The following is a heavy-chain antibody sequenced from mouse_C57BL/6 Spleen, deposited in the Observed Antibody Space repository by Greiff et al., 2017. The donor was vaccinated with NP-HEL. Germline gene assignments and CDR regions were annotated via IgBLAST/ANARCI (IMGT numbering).Heavy chain of an antibody. J-gene: IGHJ2*01. Sequence: QVQLQQSGPGLVQPSQSLSITCTVSGFSLTSYGVHWVRQSPGKGLEWLGVIWSGGSTDYNAAFISRLSISKDNSKSQVFFKMNSLQADDTAIYYCARRDDYDGNYFDYWGQGTTLTVSS. CDR1: GFSLTSYG. CDR2: IWSGGST. D-gene: IGHD2-4*01. V-gene: IGHV2-2*01. CDR3: ARRDDYDGNYFDY.